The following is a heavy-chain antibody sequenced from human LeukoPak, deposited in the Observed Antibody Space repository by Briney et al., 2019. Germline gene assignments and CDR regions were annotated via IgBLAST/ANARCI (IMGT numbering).Heavy chain of an antibody. V-gene: IGHV1-18*01. J-gene: IGHJ6*02. Sequence: ASVYVSREPSGYSFISDGLRWVRPAPGRGVEGVGWICTYKGYTNYAQMFQGRVTMTTDTSTSTAYMELKNLRSDDTAVYYCARTPGMIVVKAFYCMDVWGQGTTVTVSS. CDR3: ARTPGMIVVKAFYCMDV. CDR1: GYSFISDG. D-gene: IGHD3-22*01. CDR2: ICTYKGYT.